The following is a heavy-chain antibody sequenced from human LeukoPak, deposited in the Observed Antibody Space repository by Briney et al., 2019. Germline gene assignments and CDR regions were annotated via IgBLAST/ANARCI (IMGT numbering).Heavy chain of an antibody. CDR2: ISSSSSYI. V-gene: IGHV3-21*04. Sequence: GGSLRLSCAASGFTFSSYSMNWVRQAPGKGLEWVSSISSSSSYIYYADSVEGRFTTSRDNSKNTLFLQMNSLRAEDTAIYYCAKTLSTITTVVGWFDPWGQGTLVTVSS. D-gene: IGHD4-11*01. CDR3: AKTLSTITTVVGWFDP. J-gene: IGHJ5*02. CDR1: GFTFSSYS.